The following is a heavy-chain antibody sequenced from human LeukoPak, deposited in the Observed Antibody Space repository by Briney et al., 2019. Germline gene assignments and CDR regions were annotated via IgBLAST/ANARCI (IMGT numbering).Heavy chain of an antibody. Sequence: ASETLSLTCTVSGGSISSYYWSWIRQPPGKGLEWIGNIYDSGSTNYNPSLKSRVTISVDTSKNQCSLKLSSVTAADTAVYYCARQSISGSSLSCFDYWGQGTLVNVSS. V-gene: IGHV4-59*01. CDR1: GGSISSYY. J-gene: IGHJ4*02. CDR3: ARQSISGSSLSCFDY. D-gene: IGHD3-22*01. CDR2: IYDSGST.